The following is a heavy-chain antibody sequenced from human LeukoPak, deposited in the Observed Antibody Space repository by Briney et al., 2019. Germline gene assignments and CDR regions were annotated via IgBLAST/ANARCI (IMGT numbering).Heavy chain of an antibody. CDR3: ARGPYYYDSNHPFDY. J-gene: IGHJ4*02. D-gene: IGHD3-22*01. Sequence: ASVTVSCKASGYTFTSYGISWVRQAPGQGLEWMGWISAYNGNTNYAQKLQGRVTMTTDTSTSTAYMELRSLRSDDTAVYYCARGPYYYDSNHPFDYWGQGTLVTVSS. CDR1: GYTFTSYG. CDR2: ISAYNGNT. V-gene: IGHV1-18*01.